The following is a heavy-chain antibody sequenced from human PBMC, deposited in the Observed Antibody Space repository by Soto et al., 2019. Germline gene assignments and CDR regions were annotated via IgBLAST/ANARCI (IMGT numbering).Heavy chain of an antibody. D-gene: IGHD3-22*01. CDR1: GFTFDDYA. CDR3: AKDEASGYYGC. Sequence: GGSLRLSCAASGFTFDDYAMHWVRQAPGKGLEWVSGISWNSGSIGYADSVKGRFTISRDNAKNSLYLQMNSLRAEDTALYYCAKDEASGYYGCWGQGTVVTVS. J-gene: IGHJ4*02. V-gene: IGHV3-9*01. CDR2: ISWNSGSI.